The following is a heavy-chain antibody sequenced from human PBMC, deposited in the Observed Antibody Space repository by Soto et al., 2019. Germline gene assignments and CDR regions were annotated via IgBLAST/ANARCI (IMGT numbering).Heavy chain of an antibody. CDR3: ARDLGESGQGY. CDR2: ISSSGSTI. D-gene: IGHD3-16*01. V-gene: IGHV3-48*03. Sequence: EVQLVESGGGLVQPGGSLRLSCAASGFTFSSYEMNWVRQAPGKGLEWVSCISSSGSTIYYADSVKGRFTISRDNAKNSLYLQMNSLRAEDTAVYYCARDLGESGQGYWGQGTLVTVSS. CDR1: GFTFSSYE. J-gene: IGHJ4*02.